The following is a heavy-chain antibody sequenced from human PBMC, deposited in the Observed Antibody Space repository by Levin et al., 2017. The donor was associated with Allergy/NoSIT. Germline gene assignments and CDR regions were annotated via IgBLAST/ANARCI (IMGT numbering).Heavy chain of an antibody. J-gene: IGHJ4*02. Sequence: SETLSLTCTVSGGSISSYYWSWIRQPPGKGLEWIGYIYYSGSTNYNPSLKSRVTISVDTSKNQFSLKLSSVTAADTAVYYCAREGVLGGFDYWGQGTLVTVSS. CDR1: GGSISSYY. CDR3: AREGVLGGFDY. V-gene: IGHV4-59*01. D-gene: IGHD3-3*02. CDR2: IYYSGST.